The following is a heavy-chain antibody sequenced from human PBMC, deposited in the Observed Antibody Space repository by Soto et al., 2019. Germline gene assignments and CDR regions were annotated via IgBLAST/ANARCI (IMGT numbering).Heavy chain of an antibody. Sequence: SQTLSLTCVISGDSVSSNGACWNWIRQSPSRGLQWLGRIYYRSKWFHDYAASVESRMAINPDTSRNQFSLQLNYVTPEDTAVHYCARVHCSAGTCLDGLDFWGQGTTVTVSS. CDR1: GDSVSSNGAC. CDR2: IYYRSKWFH. J-gene: IGHJ6*02. D-gene: IGHD2-15*01. V-gene: IGHV6-1*01. CDR3: ARVHCSAGTCLDGLDF.